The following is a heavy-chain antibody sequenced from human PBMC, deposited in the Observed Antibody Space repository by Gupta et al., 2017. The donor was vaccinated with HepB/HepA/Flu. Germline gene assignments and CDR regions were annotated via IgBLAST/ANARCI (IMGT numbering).Heavy chain of an antibody. CDR3: ARGPLSVAAAGTGWFDP. CDR1: GYTFTGYY. D-gene: IGHD6-13*01. V-gene: IGHV1-2*02. J-gene: IGHJ5*02. CDR2: INPNSGGT. Sequence: QVQLVQSGAEVKKPGASVKVSCKASGYTFTGYYMHWVRQAPGQGLEWMGWINPNSGGTNYAQKFQGRVTMTRDTSISTAYMELSRLRSDDTAVYYCARGPLSVAAAGTGWFDPWGQGTLVTVSS.